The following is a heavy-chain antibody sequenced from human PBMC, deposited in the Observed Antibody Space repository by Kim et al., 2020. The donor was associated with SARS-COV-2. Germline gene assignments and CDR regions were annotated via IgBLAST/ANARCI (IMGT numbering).Heavy chain of an antibody. CDR1: GFSFSDSH. CDR3: ARELAARQDFHD. Sequence: GGSLRLSCAASGFSFSDSHMNWVRQAPGKGLEWVAAITSTSIHRHHAESVKGRFTISRDNAKNSVFLQMDSLRAEDTAMYYCARELAARQDFHDWGQGTL. CDR2: ITSTSIHR. V-gene: IGHV3-21*06. J-gene: IGHJ4*02. D-gene: IGHD6-6*01.